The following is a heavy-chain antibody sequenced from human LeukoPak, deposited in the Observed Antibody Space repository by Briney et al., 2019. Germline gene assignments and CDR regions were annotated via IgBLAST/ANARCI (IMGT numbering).Heavy chain of an antibody. J-gene: IGHJ4*02. V-gene: IGHV3-48*01. CDR3: ARVRSGTYYFFDS. D-gene: IGHD1-26*01. Sequence: QSGGSLRLSCAASGFTFSSYSMNWVRQAPGKGLEWVSYISSGSTVIYYADSVKGRFTVSRDNAKNSMYLQMNSLRAEDTAVYYCARVRSGTYYFFDSWGQGTLVTVSS. CDR1: GFTFSSYS. CDR2: ISSGSTVI.